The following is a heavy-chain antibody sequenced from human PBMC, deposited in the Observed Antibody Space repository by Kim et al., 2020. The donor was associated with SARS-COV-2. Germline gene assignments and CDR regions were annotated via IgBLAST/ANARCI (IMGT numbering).Heavy chain of an antibody. CDR3: ARVYYYGSGSYYPYGMDV. V-gene: IGHV3-21*01. J-gene: IGHJ6*02. CDR2: ISSSSSYI. CDR1: GFTFSSYS. D-gene: IGHD3-10*01. Sequence: GGSLRLSCAASGFTFSSYSMNWVRQAPGKGLEWVSSISSSSSYIYYADSVKGRFTISRDNAKNSLYLQMNSLRAEDTAVYYCARVYYYGSGSYYPYGMDVWGQGTTVTVSS.